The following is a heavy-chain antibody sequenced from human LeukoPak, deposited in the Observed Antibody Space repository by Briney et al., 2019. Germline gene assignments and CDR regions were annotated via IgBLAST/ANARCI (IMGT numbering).Heavy chain of an antibody. D-gene: IGHD3-10*01. CDR3: ARTGYYYGSGSYSLGY. V-gene: IGHV1-69*05. J-gene: IGHJ4*02. Sequence: SVKVSCKASGGTFSSYAISWVRQAPGQGLEWMGGIIPIFGTANYAQKFQGRVTITTDESTSTAYMELSSLRSEDTAVYYCARTGYYYGSGSYSLGYWGQGTLVTVSS. CDR1: GGTFSSYA. CDR2: IIPIFGTA.